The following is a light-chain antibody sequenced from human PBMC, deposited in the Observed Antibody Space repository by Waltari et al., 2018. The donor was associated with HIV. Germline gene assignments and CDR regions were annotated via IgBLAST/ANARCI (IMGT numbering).Light chain of an antibody. V-gene: IGLV2-8*01. CDR3: TSYAGSDNLML. J-gene: IGLJ2*01. CDR1: SNDVGPYDY. Sequence: QSALTQPPTASGSPGQSVTISCSGTSNDVGPYDYVSWYQQHPDKAPRLIIYEVYKRPSGVPDRFSRSKSGNTASLTVSGLQAEDEADYYCTSYAGSDNLMLFGGGTKVTVL. CDR2: EVY.